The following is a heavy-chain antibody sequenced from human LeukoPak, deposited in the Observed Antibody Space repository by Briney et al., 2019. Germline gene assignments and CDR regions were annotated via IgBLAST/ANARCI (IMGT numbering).Heavy chain of an antibody. Sequence: SETLSLTCTVSGGSISSYYWSWIRQPPGKGLEWIGYIYYSGSTNYNPSLKSRVTISVDTSKNQLSLKLSSVTAADTAVYYCARSPRGPLHYYYYYMDVWGKGTTVTVSS. CDR1: GGSISSYY. CDR3: ARSPRGPLHYYYYYMDV. V-gene: IGHV4-59*01. CDR2: IYYSGST. J-gene: IGHJ6*03. D-gene: IGHD3-10*01.